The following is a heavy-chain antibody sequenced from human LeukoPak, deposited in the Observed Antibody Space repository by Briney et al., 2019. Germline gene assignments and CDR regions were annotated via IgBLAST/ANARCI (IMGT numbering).Heavy chain of an antibody. CDR1: GYTFTSFG. J-gene: IGHJ4*02. CDR3: ARGRWDIVVVPAAMAYYFDY. V-gene: IGHV1-18*01. CDR2: ISPYNGNI. D-gene: IGHD2-2*01. Sequence: GASVKVSCKASGYTFTSFGINWVRQAPGQGLEWMGWISPYNGNIKYAQKFQGRVTMTRDTSTSTVYMELSSLRSEDTAVYYCARGRWDIVVVPAAMAYYFDYWGQGTLVTVSS.